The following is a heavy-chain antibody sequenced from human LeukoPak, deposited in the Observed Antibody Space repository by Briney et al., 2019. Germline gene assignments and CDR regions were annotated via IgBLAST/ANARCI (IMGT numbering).Heavy chain of an antibody. V-gene: IGHV3-30*18. J-gene: IGHJ1*01. D-gene: IGHD6-19*01. CDR1: GFTFSSYG. CDR2: ISYDGSNK. Sequence: GGSLRLSCAASGFTFSSYGMRWVRQAPGKGLEWVAVISYDGSNKYYADSVKGRFTISRDNSKNTLYLQMNSLRAEDTAVYYCAKDQPGCQHWGQGTLVTVSS. CDR3: AKDQPGCQH.